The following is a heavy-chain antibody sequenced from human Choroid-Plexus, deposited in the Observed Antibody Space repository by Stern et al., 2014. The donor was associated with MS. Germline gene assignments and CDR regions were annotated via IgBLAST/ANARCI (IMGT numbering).Heavy chain of an antibody. CDR3: AKDRQYLTYFFDH. D-gene: IGHD2/OR15-2a*01. CDR1: GFTFGSCA. Sequence: VQLLESGGGVVQPGRPLRLSCVASGFTFGSCAMHWVRQAPGKGLEWVAVVSYDGSNKYYADSVKGRFTISRDNSQNTLYMQMSSLRPEDTAVYYCAKDRQYLTYFFDHWGQGSLVTVSS. V-gene: IGHV3-30*18. CDR2: VSYDGSNK. J-gene: IGHJ5*02.